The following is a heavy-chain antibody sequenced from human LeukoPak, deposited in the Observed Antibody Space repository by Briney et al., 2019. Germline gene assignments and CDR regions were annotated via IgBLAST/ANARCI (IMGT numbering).Heavy chain of an antibody. J-gene: IGHJ4*02. CDR1: GGSINNYY. CDR3: ARHRGSGYPYFDY. CDR2: IYYSEST. D-gene: IGHD3-22*01. V-gene: IGHV4-59*01. Sequence: PSETLSLTCTVSGGSINNYYGSWIRQPPGKGLEWIGYIYYSESTNYNPSLKSRVTISVDTSKNQFSLKMSSLTAADTAVYYCARHRGSGYPYFDYWGQGTLVTVSS.